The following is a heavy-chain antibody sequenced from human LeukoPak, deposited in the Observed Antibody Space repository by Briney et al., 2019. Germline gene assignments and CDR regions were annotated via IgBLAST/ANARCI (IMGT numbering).Heavy chain of an antibody. CDR1: GFTFSSYG. J-gene: IGHJ6*03. CDR2: ISGSGGST. V-gene: IGHV3-23*01. D-gene: IGHD2-21*02. Sequence: GGSLRLSCAASGFTFSSYGMSWVRQAPGKGLEWVSAISGSGGSTYYADSVKGRFTISRDNSKNTLYLQMNSLRAEDTAVYYCAKVGSTYCGGDCPYYYYYYMDVWGKGTTVTVSS. CDR3: AKVGSTYCGGDCPYYYYYYMDV.